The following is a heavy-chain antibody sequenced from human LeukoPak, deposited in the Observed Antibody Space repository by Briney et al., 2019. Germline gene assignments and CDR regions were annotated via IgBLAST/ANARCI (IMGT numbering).Heavy chain of an antibody. CDR2: IFYSGST. V-gene: IGHV4-59*01. J-gene: IGHJ3*02. D-gene: IGHD4-23*01. CDR3: ARAPFYGSNSRGAFEI. CDR1: GGSINSYY. Sequence: SETLSLTCTVSGGSINSYYWSWIRQPPGKGLEWIGYIFYSGSTNYNPSLKSRVTISVDTSKNQFSLNLRSVTAADTAVYYCARAPFYGSNSRGAFEIWGQGTMVTVSS.